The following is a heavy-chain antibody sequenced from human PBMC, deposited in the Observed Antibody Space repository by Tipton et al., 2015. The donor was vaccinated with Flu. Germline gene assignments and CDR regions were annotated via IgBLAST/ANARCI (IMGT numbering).Heavy chain of an antibody. J-gene: IGHJ4*02. CDR1: GGSISSSSDY. CDR2: IYYSGYT. V-gene: IGHV4-39*07. CDR3: ASTSNYGRRIEPNFDY. Sequence: GLVKPSETLSLTCNVSGGSISSSSDYWGWIRQPPGKGLEWIGSIYYSGYTYYNPSLKSRVTMSLDTSKNQFSLKLSSVTAADTAVYYCASTSNYGRRIEPNFDYWGQGTLVTVSS. D-gene: IGHD4-11*01.